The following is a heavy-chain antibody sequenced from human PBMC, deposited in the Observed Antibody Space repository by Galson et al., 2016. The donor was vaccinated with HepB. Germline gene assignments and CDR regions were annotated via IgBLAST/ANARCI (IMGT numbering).Heavy chain of an antibody. CDR1: GFTFSGSA. D-gene: IGHD3-10*01. J-gene: IGHJ6*02. CDR3: ATVWLRELYSLSMDV. Sequence: SLRLSCAASGFTFSGSAIHWVRQAPGKGLMWVSRIKSDGSSTTYADSVKGRFTISRDNAKNTLYLQMNSLRVEDTAVYYCATVWLRELYSLSMDVWGQGTTVTVSS. V-gene: IGHV3-74*01. CDR2: IKSDGSST.